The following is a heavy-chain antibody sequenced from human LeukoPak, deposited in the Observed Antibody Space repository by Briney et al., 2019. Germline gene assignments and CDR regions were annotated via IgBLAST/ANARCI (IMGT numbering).Heavy chain of an antibody. CDR1: GFTFSNYA. J-gene: IGHJ6*02. D-gene: IGHD2-15*01. Sequence: GGSLRLSCTASGFTFSNYAMNWVRQAPGRGLEWVSTISCSGGDTYYADSVKGRFTISRDNSENTLFLLMNSLRAEDTAVYYCAQYCSGGGCWSYYYYGMDVWGQGTTVTVSS. CDR2: ISCSGGDT. CDR3: AQYCSGGGCWSYYYYGMDV. V-gene: IGHV3-23*01.